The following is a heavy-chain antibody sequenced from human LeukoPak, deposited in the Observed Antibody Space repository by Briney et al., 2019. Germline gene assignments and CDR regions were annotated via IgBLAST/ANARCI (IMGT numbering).Heavy chain of an antibody. CDR2: IYYSGST. CDR1: GGSISSSSYY. V-gene: IGHV4-39*02. J-gene: IGHJ6*03. CDR3: AKDSDVYDYVWGSYRRYYYYYMDV. D-gene: IGHD3-16*02. Sequence: SETLSLTCTVSGGSISSSSYYWGWIRQPPGKGLEWIGSIYYSGSTYYNPSLKSRVTISVDTSKNQFSLKLSSVTAADTAVYYCAKDSDVYDYVWGSYRRYYYYYMDVWGKGTTVTVSS.